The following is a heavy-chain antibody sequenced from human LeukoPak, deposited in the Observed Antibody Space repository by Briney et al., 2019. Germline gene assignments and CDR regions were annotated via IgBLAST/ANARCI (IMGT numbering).Heavy chain of an antibody. CDR1: GFTFTCCG. Sequence: GGSLRLSCATSGFTFTCCGMHWVRQASGKGLEWVAAISSSDGNSKYYADSVKGRFTTSRDNSKNTVYLQMNSLRADDTAVYYCAKWSGNRPLYYFDYWGQGTLVTVSS. J-gene: IGHJ4*02. CDR2: ISSSDGNSK. D-gene: IGHD3-3*01. V-gene: IGHV3-30*18. CDR3: AKWSGNRPLYYFDY.